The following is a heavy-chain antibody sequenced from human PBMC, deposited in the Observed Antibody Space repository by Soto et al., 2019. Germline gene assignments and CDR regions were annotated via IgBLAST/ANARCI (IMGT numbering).Heavy chain of an antibody. D-gene: IGHD3-10*01. V-gene: IGHV3-23*04. CDR2: ISGSGGST. CDR1: GFTFSSYA. CDR3: AKDRGRVYYYGSGSYIFDY. Sequence: EQLVESGGGVVQPGRSLTLSCAGSGFTFSSYAMSWVRQAPGKGLEWVSAISGSGGSTYYADSVKGRFTISRDNSKNTLYLQMNSLRAEDTAVYYCAKDRGRVYYYGSGSYIFDYWGQGTLVTVSS. J-gene: IGHJ4*02.